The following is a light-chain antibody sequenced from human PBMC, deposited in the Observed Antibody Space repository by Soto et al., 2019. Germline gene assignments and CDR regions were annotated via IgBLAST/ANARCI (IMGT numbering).Light chain of an antibody. Sequence: EILLTQSPATLSLSPGERATLSCRASQSVSSYLAWYQQKPGQAPRLLIYDASNKATGIPARFSGSGSGTDFTLTSSSLEPEDFAVYYFQQRSNWPITFGQGTRLEIK. CDR3: QQRSNWPIT. V-gene: IGKV3-11*01. CDR1: QSVSSY. CDR2: DAS. J-gene: IGKJ5*01.